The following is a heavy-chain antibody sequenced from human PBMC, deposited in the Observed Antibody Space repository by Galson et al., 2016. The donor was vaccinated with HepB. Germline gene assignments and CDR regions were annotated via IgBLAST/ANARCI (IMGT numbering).Heavy chain of an antibody. CDR1: GGMFSSYA. CDR2: IIPMFGTA. CDR3: ARDRFVSGGSAVA. D-gene: IGHD6-19*01. Sequence: SVKVSCKASGGMFSSYAISWVRQAPGQGLEWMGGIIPMFGTANYAQKFQGRVTITADESTSTAYMELSSLRSEDTAVYYCARDRFVSGGSAVAWGQGTLVTVCS. V-gene: IGHV1-69*13. J-gene: IGHJ4*02.